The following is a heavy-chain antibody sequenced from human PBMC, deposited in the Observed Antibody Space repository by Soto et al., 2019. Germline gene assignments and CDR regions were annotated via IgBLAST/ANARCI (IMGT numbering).Heavy chain of an antibody. Sequence: QVQLVESGGGVVQPGRSLRLSCAASGFTFSSYGMHWVRQAPGKGLEWVAVIWYDGSNKYYADSVKGRFTISRDNSKNTLYLQMNSLRAEDTAVYYCARDREALLWFGDGAFRPCDYWGQGTLVTVSS. CDR3: ARDREALLWFGDGAFRPCDY. CDR2: IWYDGSNK. CDR1: GFTFSSYG. D-gene: IGHD3-10*01. V-gene: IGHV3-33*01. J-gene: IGHJ4*02.